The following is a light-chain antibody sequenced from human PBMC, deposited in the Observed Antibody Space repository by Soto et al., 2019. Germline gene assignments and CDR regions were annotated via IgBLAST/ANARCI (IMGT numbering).Light chain of an antibody. CDR3: SLYTTSTTRVV. V-gene: IGLV2-18*01. Sequence: QSALTQPPSVSGSPGQSVTISCTGTSSDVGDYNRVSWYQQPPGTAPKLILYEVYSRPSGVPDRFSGSKSGNTASLTISGLQAEDEAIYFCSLYTTSTTRVVFGGGTKVTV. CDR1: SSDVGDYNR. J-gene: IGLJ2*01. CDR2: EVY.